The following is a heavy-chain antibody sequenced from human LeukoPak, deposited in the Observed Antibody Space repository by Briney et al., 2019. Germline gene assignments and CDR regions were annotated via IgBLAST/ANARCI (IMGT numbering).Heavy chain of an antibody. CDR2: FDPEDGET. CDR1: GYTLTELS. Sequence: ASVKVSCKVSGYTLTELSMHWVRQAPGKGLEWMGGFDPEDGETIYAQKFQGRVTMTEDTSTDTAYMELSSLRSGDTAVYYCATYAVPAAAYYYYYYMDVWGKGTTVTVSS. CDR3: ATYAVPAAAYYYYYYMDV. V-gene: IGHV1-24*01. D-gene: IGHD2-2*01. J-gene: IGHJ6*03.